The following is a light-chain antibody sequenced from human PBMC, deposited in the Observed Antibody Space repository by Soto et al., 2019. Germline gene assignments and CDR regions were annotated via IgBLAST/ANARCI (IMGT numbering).Light chain of an antibody. V-gene: IGLV2-23*01. CDR2: EGS. J-gene: IGLJ1*01. CDR1: SSDVGSYNL. CDR3: CSYAGSSTYV. Sequence: QSVLTQPASVSGSPGQSITISCTGTSSDVGSYNLVSWYQQHPGKAPKLIIYEGSKRPSGVSNRFSGSKSGNTASLTISGFQVEDEADYYCCSYAGSSTYVFGTGTKVTVL.